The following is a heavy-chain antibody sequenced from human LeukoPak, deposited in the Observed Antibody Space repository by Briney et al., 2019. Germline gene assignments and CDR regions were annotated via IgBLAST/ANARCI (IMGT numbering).Heavy chain of an antibody. Sequence: ASVKVSCKASGYTFTSYGISWVRQAPGQGLEWMGWISAYNGNTNYAQKLQGRVTMTTDTSTSTAYMELRSLRSDDTAVYYCARGLYYYGSGSPAGYWGQGTLVTVSS. D-gene: IGHD3-10*01. V-gene: IGHV1-18*01. CDR2: ISAYNGNT. CDR3: ARGLYYYGSGSPAGY. CDR1: GYTFTSYG. J-gene: IGHJ4*02.